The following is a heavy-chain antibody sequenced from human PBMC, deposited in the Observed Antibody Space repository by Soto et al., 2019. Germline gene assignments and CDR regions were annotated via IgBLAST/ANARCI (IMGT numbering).Heavy chain of an antibody. J-gene: IGHJ4*02. CDR2: IDYSVST. CDR1: GGSISSDY. Sequence: GTLSLTCNVSGGSISSDYWSWIRQPAGKGLEWIGYIDYSVSTNYNPSLKSRVTISVDTSKKQFSLKLSSVTAADTAVYYCARVKNDFWSGHYPLDYWGQGTLVTVSS. D-gene: IGHD3-3*01. V-gene: IGHV4-59*01. CDR3: ARVKNDFWSGHYPLDY.